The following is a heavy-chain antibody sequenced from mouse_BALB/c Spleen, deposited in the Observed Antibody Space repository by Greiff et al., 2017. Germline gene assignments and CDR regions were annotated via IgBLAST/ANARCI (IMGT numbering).Heavy chain of an antibody. D-gene: IGHD1-1*01. J-gene: IGHJ3*01. CDR3: ARGAYYYGSSYAWFAY. CDR2: ISSGGST. Sequence: EVQLQESGGGLVKPGGSLKLSCAASGFTFSSYAMSWVRQTPEKRLEWVASISSGGSTYYPDSVKGRFTISRDNARNILYLQMSSLRSEDTAMYYCARGAYYYGSSYAWFAYWGQGTLVTVSA. V-gene: IGHV5-6-5*01. CDR1: GFTFSSYA.